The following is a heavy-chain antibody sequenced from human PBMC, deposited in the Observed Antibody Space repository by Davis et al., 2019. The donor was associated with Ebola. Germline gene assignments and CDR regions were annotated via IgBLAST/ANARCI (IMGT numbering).Heavy chain of an antibody. D-gene: IGHD3-10*01. CDR3: ATLWFGELLGMDV. CDR1: GYTFTSYA. CDR2: INPNSGGT. J-gene: IGHJ6*04. V-gene: IGHV1-2*06. Sequence: ASVKVSCKASGYTFTSYAMNWVRQAPGQGLEWMGRINPNSGGTNYAQKFQGRVTMTRDTSISTAYMELSRLRSDDTAVYYCATLWFGELLGMDVWGKGTTVTVSS.